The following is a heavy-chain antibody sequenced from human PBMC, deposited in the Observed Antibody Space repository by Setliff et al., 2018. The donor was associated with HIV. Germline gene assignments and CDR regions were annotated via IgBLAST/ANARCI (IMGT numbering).Heavy chain of an antibody. J-gene: IGHJ2*01. CDR3: ARVVKVWETYHDSTSPGGFDL. CDR1: GFAFSPAW. V-gene: IGHV3-15*05. CDR2: IRSMREGGPT. Sequence: PGGSLRLSCAGSGFAFSPAWMTGVRQAPGKGLEWIGRIRSMREGGPTDYAAPVKGRFTISRDDAKKSLFLQMNSLRVEDTAFYYCARVVKVWETYHDSTSPGGFDLWGRGTLVTVSS. D-gene: IGHD3-22*01.